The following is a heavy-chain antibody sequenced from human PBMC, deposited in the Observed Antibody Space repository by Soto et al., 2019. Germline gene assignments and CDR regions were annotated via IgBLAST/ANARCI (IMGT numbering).Heavy chain of an antibody. D-gene: IGHD6-13*01. CDR1: GGTFSSYA. J-gene: IGHJ5*02. Sequence: SVKVSCKASGGTFSSYAISWVRQAPGQGLEWMGGIIPIFGTANYAQKFQGRVTITADESTSTAYMELSSLRSEDTAVYYCARGAAAGKQDSWFDPWGQGTLVTVS. V-gene: IGHV1-69*13. CDR2: IIPIFGTA. CDR3: ARGAAAGKQDSWFDP.